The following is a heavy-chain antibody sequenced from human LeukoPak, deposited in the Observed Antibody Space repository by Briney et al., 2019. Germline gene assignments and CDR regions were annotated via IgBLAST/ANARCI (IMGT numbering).Heavy chain of an antibody. CDR3: ARGSYCSGGSCYSDY. J-gene: IGHJ4*02. CDR2: ISAYNGNT. Sequence: ASLKLSCKASGYTFTSYGISCVRQAPGQGLEWIGWISAYNGNTNYAQKLQGRVTMTTDTSTSTAYMELRSLKSDDTAVYYCARGSYCSGGSCYSDYWGQGNLVTVSS. D-gene: IGHD2-15*01. CDR1: GYTFTSYG. V-gene: IGHV1-18*01.